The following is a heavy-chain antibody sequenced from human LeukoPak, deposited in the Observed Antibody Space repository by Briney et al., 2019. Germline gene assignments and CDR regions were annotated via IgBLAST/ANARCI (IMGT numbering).Heavy chain of an antibody. CDR2: TNHSGST. D-gene: IGHD5-12*01. Sequence: KASETLSLTCTVSGGSIRSSGDYWGWIRQPPGKGLEWIGETNHSGSTNYNPSLKSRDTISVDTSKNQFSLKLSSVTAADTAVYYCARVGPIVATIDDAFDIWGQGTMVTVSS. V-gene: IGHV4-39*07. CDR3: ARVGPIVATIDDAFDI. J-gene: IGHJ3*02. CDR1: GGSIRSSGDY.